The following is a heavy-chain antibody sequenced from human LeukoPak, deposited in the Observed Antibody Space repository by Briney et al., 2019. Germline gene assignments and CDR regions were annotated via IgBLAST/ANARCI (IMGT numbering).Heavy chain of an antibody. CDR2: ISSDGSST. Sequence: GGSLRLSCAASGFTFSSYWMHWVRQAPGKGLVWVSRISSDGSSTTYADSVKGRFTISRDNAKNTLYLQMNSLRVEDTAVYYCAREWVTILGGIYYYYGMDVWGQGTTVTVSS. D-gene: IGHD3-3*01. V-gene: IGHV3-74*01. CDR3: AREWVTILGGIYYYYGMDV. CDR1: GFTFSSYW. J-gene: IGHJ6*02.